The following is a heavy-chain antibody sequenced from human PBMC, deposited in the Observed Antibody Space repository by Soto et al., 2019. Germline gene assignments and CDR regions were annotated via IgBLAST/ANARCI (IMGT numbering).Heavy chain of an antibody. D-gene: IGHD1-1*01. J-gene: IGHJ3*02. CDR1: GGSITSSNW. CDR2: IYHVGST. Sequence: QVQLHESGPGLVKPSGTLSLTCAVSGGSITSSNWWSWVRRPPGKGLEWIGEIYHVGSTNYNPYIKSRVTISVDKSKNQFSLRLSSVTAADTDVYYCARVWIAPTGHEAFDIWGQGTMVTVSS. CDR3: ARVWIAPTGHEAFDI. V-gene: IGHV4-4*02.